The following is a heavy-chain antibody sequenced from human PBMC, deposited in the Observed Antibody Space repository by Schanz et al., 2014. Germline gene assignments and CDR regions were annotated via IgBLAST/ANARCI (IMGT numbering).Heavy chain of an antibody. D-gene: IGHD1-1*01. CDR2: ITGASDHI. Sequence: EVQLVESGGGLVQPGGSLRLSCAASGFTFENYALTWVRRVPGKGLEWVSGITGASDHIDYAESVKGRFTISRDNSKNTLYLQMDSLRAEDTAVYFCAKKVPAYNPFDSWGQGTLVTVSS. CDR3: AKKVPAYNPFDS. V-gene: IGHV3-23*04. CDR1: GFTFENYA. J-gene: IGHJ4*02.